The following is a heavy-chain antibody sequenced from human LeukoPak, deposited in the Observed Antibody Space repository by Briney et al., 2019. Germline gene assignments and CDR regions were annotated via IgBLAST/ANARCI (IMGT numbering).Heavy chain of an antibody. CDR1: GGSISSGGYY. Sequence: SETLSLTCTVSGGSISSGGYYWSWIRQHPGKGLEWIGYIYYSGSTYYNPSLKSRVTISVDTSKNQFSLKLSSVTAADTAVYYCARGTTMVRGVSHFDHWGQGTLVAVSS. J-gene: IGHJ4*02. D-gene: IGHD3-10*01. V-gene: IGHV4-31*03. CDR3: ARGTTMVRGVSHFDH. CDR2: IYYSGST.